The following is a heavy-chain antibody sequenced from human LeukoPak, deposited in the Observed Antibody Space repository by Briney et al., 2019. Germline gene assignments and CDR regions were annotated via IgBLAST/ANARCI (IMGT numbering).Heavy chain of an antibody. V-gene: IGHV3-30*18. CDR1: GFTFSSYG. CDR3: AKSCYEDYYYYGMDV. Sequence: GGSLRLSCAASGFTFSSYGMHWVRQAPGKGLEGVAVISYDGSNKYYADSVKGRFTISRDNSKDTLYLQMNSLRAEDTAVYYCAKSCYEDYYYYGMDVWGQGTTVTVSS. J-gene: IGHJ6*02. D-gene: IGHD3-3*01. CDR2: ISYDGSNK.